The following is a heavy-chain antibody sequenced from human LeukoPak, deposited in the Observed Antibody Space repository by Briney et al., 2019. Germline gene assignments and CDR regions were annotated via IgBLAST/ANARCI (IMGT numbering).Heavy chain of an antibody. CDR2: ISGSGGST. CDR1: GFTFSSYG. CDR3: AKETPTYYYDSSGSAFSYYYMDV. J-gene: IGHJ6*03. D-gene: IGHD3-22*01. Sequence: GGSLRLSCAASGFTFSSYGMSWVRQAPGKGLDCVSAISGSGGSTYYADSVKGRFTISRDNSKNTLYLKMKSLRAEDTDVYYCAKETPTYYYDSSGSAFSYYYMDVWGKGTTVTISS. V-gene: IGHV3-23*01.